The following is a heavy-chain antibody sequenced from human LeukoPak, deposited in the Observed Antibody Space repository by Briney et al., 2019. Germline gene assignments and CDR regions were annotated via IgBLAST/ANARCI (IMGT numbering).Heavy chain of an antibody. CDR1: GFTFSTYS. J-gene: IGHJ4*02. V-gene: IGHV3-48*04. CDR3: ARDASGYYYTSGLIDY. CDR2: ISSSSSTI. Sequence: PGGSLRLSSAASGFTFSTYSMNWVRQAPGKGLECVSYISSSSSTIYYVDSVKGRFTISRDNAKNSLYLQMNSLRAEDTAFYYCARDASGYYYTSGLIDYWGQGTLVTVSS. D-gene: IGHD3-22*01.